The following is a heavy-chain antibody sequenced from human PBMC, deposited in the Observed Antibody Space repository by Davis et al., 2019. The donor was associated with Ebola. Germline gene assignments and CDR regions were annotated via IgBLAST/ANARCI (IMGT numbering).Heavy chain of an antibody. Sequence: GESLKISCVASGFTFSTYGMHWVRQAPGKGLEWVAVMSFVGSNENYVDSVKGRFTISRDNSKNTLYLQMNSLRAEDSAIYYCARNNGDYVSFDFWGQGAWVTVSS. CDR2: MSFVGSNE. CDR3: ARNNGDYVSFDF. D-gene: IGHD4-17*01. V-gene: IGHV3-30*03. J-gene: IGHJ3*01. CDR1: GFTFSTYG.